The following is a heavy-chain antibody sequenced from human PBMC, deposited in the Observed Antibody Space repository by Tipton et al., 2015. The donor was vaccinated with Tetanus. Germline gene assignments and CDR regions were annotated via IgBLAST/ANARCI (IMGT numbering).Heavy chain of an antibody. Sequence: TLSLTCAVSGASISSIYSWSWIRQPPGKGLEWIGYVFRSGSADYNPSLKSRVNISLDRSDNHISLMLTSVTAADTAVYYCARVACSSTSCYSHYFDYWGPGSLVTVSS. D-gene: IGHD2-2*01. CDR3: ARVACSSTSCYSHYFDY. CDR2: VFRSGSA. J-gene: IGHJ4*02. CDR1: GASISSIYS. V-gene: IGHV4-30-2*01.